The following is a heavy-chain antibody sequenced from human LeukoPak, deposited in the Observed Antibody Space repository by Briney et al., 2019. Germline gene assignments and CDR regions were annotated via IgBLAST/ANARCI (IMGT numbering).Heavy chain of an antibody. CDR3: ARRGPPAHSGSYYVDY. V-gene: IGHV1-2*06. Sequence: ASVKVSRKASGYTFTGYYMHWVRQAPGQGLEWMGRINPNSGGTNYAQKFQGRVTMTRDTPISTAYMELSRLRSDDTAVYYCARRGPPAHSGSYYVDYWGQGTLVTVSS. CDR1: GYTFTGYY. CDR2: INPNSGGT. D-gene: IGHD1-26*01. J-gene: IGHJ4*02.